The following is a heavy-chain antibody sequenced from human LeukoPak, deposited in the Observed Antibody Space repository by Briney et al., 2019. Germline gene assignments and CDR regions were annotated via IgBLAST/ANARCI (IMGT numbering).Heavy chain of an antibody. CDR1: GLTFSRYG. D-gene: IGHD6-19*01. V-gene: IGHV3-30*18. CDR3: TEEPSEHVSGWYFRY. Sequence: GGSLRLSCAASGLTFSRYGMHWLRQAPGKGPEWLAVVSFDGKVKYYADSIKGRFTISRDNSRNTLSLQMDSLRAEDSAVYYCTEEPSEHVSGWYFRYWGQGTLVTVSS. J-gene: IGHJ4*02. CDR2: VSFDGKVK.